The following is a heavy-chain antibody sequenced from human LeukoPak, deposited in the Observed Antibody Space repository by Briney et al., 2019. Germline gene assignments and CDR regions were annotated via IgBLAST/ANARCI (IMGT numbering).Heavy chain of an antibody. D-gene: IGHD3-22*01. CDR2: IYTDGNS. Sequence: GGSLRLSCAASGFTVSSTHMVWVRQAPGKGLEWVSVIYTDGNSYYAGSVQGRFIISRDISKNTLYLQMNSLRAEDSALYYCARGGRGSAAVVAPRSFDIWGQGTMVTVSS. CDR3: ARGGRGSAAVVAPRSFDI. CDR1: GFTVSSTH. J-gene: IGHJ3*02. V-gene: IGHV3-53*01.